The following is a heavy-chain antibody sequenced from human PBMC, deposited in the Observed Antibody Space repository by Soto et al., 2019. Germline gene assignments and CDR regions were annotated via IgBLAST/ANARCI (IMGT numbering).Heavy chain of an antibody. J-gene: IGHJ5*02. Sequence: SETLSLTCTVSGGSISSYYWSWIRQPPGKGLEWIGYIYYSGSTNYNPSLKSRVTISVDTSKNQFSLKLSSVTAADTAVYYCAGCAVRHPWFDPWGQGTLVTVSS. CDR3: AGCAVRHPWFDP. D-gene: IGHD2-8*01. CDR2: IYYSGST. V-gene: IGHV4-59*01. CDR1: GGSISSYY.